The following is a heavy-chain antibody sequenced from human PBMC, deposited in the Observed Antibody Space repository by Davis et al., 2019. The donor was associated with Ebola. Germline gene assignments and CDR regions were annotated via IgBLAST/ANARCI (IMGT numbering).Heavy chain of an antibody. V-gene: IGHV1-46*01. CDR2: INPDGGST. Sequence: AASVTVSCKASGYTFTSYYMHWVRQAPGQGLEWMGIINPDGGSTSYAQKFQGRVTIPRDTSTSTVYMELSSLRSEDTAVYYCARDGEVLERRVGAFDIWGQGTMVTVSS. J-gene: IGHJ3*02. CDR1: GYTFTSYY. D-gene: IGHD1-1*01. CDR3: ARDGEVLERRVGAFDI.